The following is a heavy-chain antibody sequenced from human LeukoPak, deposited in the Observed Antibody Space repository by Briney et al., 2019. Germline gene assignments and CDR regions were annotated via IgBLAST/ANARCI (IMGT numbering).Heavy chain of an antibody. D-gene: IGHD3-22*01. V-gene: IGHV4-61*02. CDR2: IYTSGNT. J-gene: IGHJ4*02. CDR3: ARVTTGGYYNC. Sequence: SETLSLTCNVSGGSISSGSYYWSWIRQPAGKGLEWIGRIYTSGNTNYNPSLKSRVTISVNTSKNQFSLKLSSVTAADTAVYYCARVTTGGYYNCWGQGTLVTVSS. CDR1: GGSISSGSYY.